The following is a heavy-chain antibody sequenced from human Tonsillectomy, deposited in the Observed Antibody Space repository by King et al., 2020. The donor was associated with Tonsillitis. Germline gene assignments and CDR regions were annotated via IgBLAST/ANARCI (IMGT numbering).Heavy chain of an antibody. J-gene: IGHJ4*02. V-gene: IGHV4-59*01. CDR1: GGSISNYY. D-gene: IGHD2-2*01. CDR2: ISYSGST. Sequence: VQLQESGPGLVKPSETLSLTCTVSGGSISNYYWSWLRQPPGKGLEWIGYISYSGSTNYNPSLNSRVTISLDTSKNQFSLNLSPVTAADTAVDYCAGDHDTRANSSFDYWGQGTLVTVSS. CDR3: AGDHDTRANSSFDY.